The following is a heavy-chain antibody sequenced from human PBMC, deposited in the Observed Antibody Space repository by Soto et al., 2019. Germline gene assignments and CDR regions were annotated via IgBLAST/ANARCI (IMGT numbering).Heavy chain of an antibody. Sequence: PGGSLRLSCAASGFIFNSHGMHWARQTPGKGPEWVAGVSFDGNTKTYADSVKGRFTISRDSSSNTLYLQMNSLRPEDSAIYYCARDVIPHYSDNRDSWGPGTQVTVSS. D-gene: IGHD4-17*01. CDR1: GFIFNSHG. CDR2: VSFDGNTK. J-gene: IGHJ5*01. V-gene: IGHV3-30*03. CDR3: ARDVIPHYSDNRDS.